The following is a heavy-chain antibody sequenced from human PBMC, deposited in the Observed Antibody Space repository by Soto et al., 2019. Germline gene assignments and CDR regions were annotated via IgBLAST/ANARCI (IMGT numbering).Heavy chain of an antibody. CDR1: GDSVSDYY. CDR2: VYSGGAT. V-gene: IGHV4-4*07. CDR3: TKGPNWNYYYYGVDV. J-gene: IGHJ6*02. Sequence: SETLSLTCTVSGDSVSDYYWSWIRQPAGRGLEWIGRVYSGGATNYNPSLNGRVTMSVGTSRNQFSLRLSSVTAADTAIYYCTKGPNWNYYYYGVDVWGQGTAVTVSS. D-gene: IGHD1-20*01.